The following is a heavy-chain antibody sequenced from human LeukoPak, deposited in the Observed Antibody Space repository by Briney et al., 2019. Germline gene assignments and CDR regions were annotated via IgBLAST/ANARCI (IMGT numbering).Heavy chain of an antibody. CDR2: IYYSGST. V-gene: IGHV4-39*01. J-gene: IGHJ5*02. Sequence: SETLSLTCTVFGGSISSSSYYWGWIRQPPGKGLEWIGSIYYSGSTYYNPSLKSRVTIFVDTSKNQFSLKLSSVTAADTAVYYCASQVQVAYCGGDCYPNWFDPWGQGTLVTVSS. D-gene: IGHD2-21*02. CDR1: GGSISSSSYY. CDR3: ASQVQVAYCGGDCYPNWFDP.